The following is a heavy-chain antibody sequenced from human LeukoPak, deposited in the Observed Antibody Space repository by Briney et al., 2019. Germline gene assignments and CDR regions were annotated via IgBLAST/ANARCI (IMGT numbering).Heavy chain of an antibody. J-gene: IGHJ6*03. Sequence: SETLSLTCAVYGGSFSGYYWSWIRQPPGKGPEWIGEINHSGSTNYNPSLKSRVTISVDTSKNQFSLKLSSVTAADTAVYYCARGGGKYGSGSPYYYYYMDVWGKGTTVTVSS. CDR2: INHSGST. CDR1: GGSFSGYY. D-gene: IGHD3-10*01. CDR3: ARGGGKYGSGSPYYYYYMDV. V-gene: IGHV4-34*01.